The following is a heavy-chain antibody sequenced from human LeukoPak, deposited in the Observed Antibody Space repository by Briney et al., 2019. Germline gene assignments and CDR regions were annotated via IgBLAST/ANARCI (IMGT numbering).Heavy chain of an antibody. CDR1: GFTVSSNY. CDR3: ARYYGSGSYYYYYYGMDV. J-gene: IGHJ6*02. CDR2: IYSGGST. D-gene: IGHD3-10*01. Sequence: GGSLRLSCAASGFTVSSNYMSWVRQAPGKGLEWVSVIYSGGSTYYADSVKGRSTISRHNSKNTLYLQMNSLRAEDTTVYYCARYYGSGSYYYYYYGMDVWGQGTTVTVSS. V-gene: IGHV3-53*04.